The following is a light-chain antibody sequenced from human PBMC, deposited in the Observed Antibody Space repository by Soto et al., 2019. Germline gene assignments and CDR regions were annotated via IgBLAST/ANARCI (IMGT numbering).Light chain of an antibody. J-gene: IGLJ2*01. Sequence: QSALTQPASVSGSPGQSITISCTGTSSDVGSYNLVSWYQQHPGKAPKLMIYDGNKRPSGVSNRFSGSKSGNTASLTISGLQAEDEADYYCFSYAGSSTLVFGGGTKLT. CDR2: DGN. CDR3: FSYAGSSTLV. CDR1: SSDVGSYNL. V-gene: IGLV2-23*01.